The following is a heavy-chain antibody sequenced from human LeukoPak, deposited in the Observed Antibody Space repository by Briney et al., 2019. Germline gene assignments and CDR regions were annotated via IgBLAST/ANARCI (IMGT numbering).Heavy chain of an antibody. CDR1: GFTFSTYG. D-gene: IGHD3-16*01. V-gene: IGHV3-23*01. J-gene: IGHJ4*02. CDR3: GQDWAWRVFAH. CDR2: ITPSGHT. Sequence: PGGPLRLSCAASGFTFSTYGMNWVRQAPGKGLEWVSGITPSGHTYYAASLQGRFTIHRDHSKNTPYLQMNRLAAEDTVIYYCGQDWAWRVFAHWGGETLLTVSS.